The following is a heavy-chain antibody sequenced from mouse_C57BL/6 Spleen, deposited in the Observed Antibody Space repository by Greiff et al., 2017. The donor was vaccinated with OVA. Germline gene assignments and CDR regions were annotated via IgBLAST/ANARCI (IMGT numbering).Heavy chain of an antibody. D-gene: IGHD1-1*01. CDR3: ARVPYGSSRYYFDY. CDR1: GFTFSSYA. J-gene: IGHJ2*01. CDR2: ISDGGSYT. Sequence: DVKVEESGGGLVKPGGSLKLSCAASGFTFSSYAMSWVRQTPEKRLEWVATISDGGSYTYYPDNVKGRFTISRDNAKDNLYLHMSHLKSEDTAMYYCARVPYGSSRYYFDYWGQGTTLTVSS. V-gene: IGHV5-4*03.